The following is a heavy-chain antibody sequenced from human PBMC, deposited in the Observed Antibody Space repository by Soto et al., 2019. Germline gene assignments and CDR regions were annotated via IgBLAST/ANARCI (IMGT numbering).Heavy chain of an antibody. CDR3: ARVVQIVVVPAAMRSWFDP. J-gene: IGHJ5*02. Sequence: QVQLVQSGAEVKKPGSSVKVSCKASGGTFSSYAISWVRQAPGQGPEWMGGIIPIFGTANYAQKFQGRVTITADESTSTAYMELSSLRSEDTAVYYCARVVQIVVVPAAMRSWFDPWGQGTLVTVSS. D-gene: IGHD2-2*01. V-gene: IGHV1-69*01. CDR1: GGTFSSYA. CDR2: IIPIFGTA.